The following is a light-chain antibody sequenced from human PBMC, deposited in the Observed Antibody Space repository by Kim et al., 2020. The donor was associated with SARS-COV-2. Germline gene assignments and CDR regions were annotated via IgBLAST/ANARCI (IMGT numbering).Light chain of an antibody. V-gene: IGLV2-14*03. CDR2: DVN. CDR1: SSDVRSNKN. CDR3: TSYRTDSSVV. Sequence: QSVLTQPASVSGSPGQSIPLSCTGSSSDVRSNKNVSWYQQHPGKVPKVMIYDVNNRPAGLSNRISGSESGNTASLTISGLRAEDEAVYYCTSYRTDSSVVFGGGTQLTV. J-gene: IGLJ2*01.